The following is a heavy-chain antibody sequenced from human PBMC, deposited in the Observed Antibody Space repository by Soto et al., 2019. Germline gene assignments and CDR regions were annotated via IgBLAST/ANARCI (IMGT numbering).Heavy chain of an antibody. J-gene: IGHJ4*02. CDR3: ARRYGWLYFDY. CDR1: GDSISSSNYF. Sequence: SETLSLTCTVSGDSISSSNYFWGWIRQPPGRGLEWIGTIFYSGSTYYNPSLKSRVTISVDTSKNQFSLRLISVTAADTALYYCARRYGWLYFDYWGQGSLVTVSS. CDR2: IFYSGST. V-gene: IGHV4-39*01. D-gene: IGHD6-19*01.